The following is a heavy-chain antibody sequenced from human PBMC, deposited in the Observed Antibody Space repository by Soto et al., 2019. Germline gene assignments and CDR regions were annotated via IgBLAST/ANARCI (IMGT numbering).Heavy chain of an antibody. CDR2: IWYDGSNK. Sequence: GGSLRLSCAASGFTFSSYGMHWVRQAPGKGLEWVAVIWYDGSNKYYADSVKGRFTISRDNSKNTLYLQMNSLRAEDTAVYYCARALGGTIKDPVDYSGQAPLVTVS. CDR1: GFTFSSYG. CDR3: ARALGGTIKDPVDY. V-gene: IGHV3-33*01. D-gene: IGHD2-15*01. J-gene: IGHJ4*02.